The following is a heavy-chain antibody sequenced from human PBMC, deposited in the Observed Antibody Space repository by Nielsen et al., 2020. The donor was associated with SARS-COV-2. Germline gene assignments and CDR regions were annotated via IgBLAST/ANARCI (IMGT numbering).Heavy chain of an antibody. V-gene: IGHV3-15*01. CDR3: TSRKADYGDYPGY. D-gene: IGHD4-17*01. Sequence: RGSLRLSCAASGFTFSNAWMSWVRQAPGKGLEWVGRIKSKTDGGTTDYAAPVKGRFTISRDDSKNTLYLQMNSLKTEDTAVYYCTSRKADYGDYPGYWGQGTLVTVSS. J-gene: IGHJ4*02. CDR1: GFTFSNAW. CDR2: IKSKTDGGTT.